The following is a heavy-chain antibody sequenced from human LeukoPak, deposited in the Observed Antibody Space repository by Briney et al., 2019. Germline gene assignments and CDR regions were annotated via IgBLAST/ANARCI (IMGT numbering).Heavy chain of an antibody. V-gene: IGHV3-23*01. D-gene: IGHD3-22*01. Sequence: GGSLRLSCVASESSVSGNYMSWVRQAPGKGLEWVSAISGSGGSTYYADSVKGRFTISRDNSKNTLYLQMNSLRAEDTAVYYCAKSRRATMIVVVPDYWGQGTLVTVSS. CDR3: AKSRRATMIVVVPDY. J-gene: IGHJ4*02. CDR1: ESSVSGNY. CDR2: ISGSGGST.